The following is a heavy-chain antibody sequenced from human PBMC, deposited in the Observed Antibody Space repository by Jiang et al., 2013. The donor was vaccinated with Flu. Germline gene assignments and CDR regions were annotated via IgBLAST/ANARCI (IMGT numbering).Heavy chain of an antibody. V-gene: IGHV4-59*11. Sequence: SGPGLVKPSETLSLTCTVSGGSISSHYWSWIRQPPGKGLEWIGYIYYSGSTNYNPSLKSRVTISVDTSKNQFSLKLSSVTAADTAVYYCARSARYFDYWGQGTLVTVSS. J-gene: IGHJ4*02. CDR3: ARSARYFDY. CDR1: GGSISSHY. CDR2: IYYSGST.